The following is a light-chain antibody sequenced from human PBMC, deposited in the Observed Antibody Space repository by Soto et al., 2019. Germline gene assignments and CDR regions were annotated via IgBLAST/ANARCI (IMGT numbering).Light chain of an antibody. CDR2: DAS. CDR1: QGISNS. J-gene: IGKJ3*01. CDR3: QQYGNLPFT. V-gene: IGKV1-33*01. Sequence: DIQMTQSPSSLSASVGDRVTITCQASQGISNSLNWYQVKLGKAPKLLIYDASNLETGVPSRLSGSGSATDFTFTISSLQPEDVGTYYCQQYGNLPFTFGPGTKVAIK.